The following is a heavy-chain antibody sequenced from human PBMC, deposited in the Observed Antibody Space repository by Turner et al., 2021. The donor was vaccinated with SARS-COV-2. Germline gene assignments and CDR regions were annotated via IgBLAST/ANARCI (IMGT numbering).Heavy chain of an antibody. CDR3: TKGLQLGAAFDF. J-gene: IGHJ4*02. V-gene: IGHV3-48*01. CDR1: GFTFSTSA. Sequence: EVQLVESGGGLVQPGQSLRLSCATFGFTFSTSAMNWVRQAPGKGLEWVSYISKSSLTIYYADSVKGRFTISRDNAENSLYLQMTSLRADDTAVYYCTKGLQLGAAFDFWGQGALVTVSS. CDR2: ISKSSLTI. D-gene: IGHD6-25*01.